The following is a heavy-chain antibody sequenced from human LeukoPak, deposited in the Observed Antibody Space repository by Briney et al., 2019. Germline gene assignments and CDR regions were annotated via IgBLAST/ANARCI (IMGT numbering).Heavy chain of an antibody. D-gene: IGHD3-22*01. CDR2: IYYSGST. V-gene: IGHV4-59*01. CDR1: GVSISSYY. Sequence: SETLSLTCTVSGVSISSYYWSWIRQPPGKGLEWIGYIYYSGSTNYNPSLKSRVTISVDTSKNQFSLKLSSVTAADTAVYYCARATYYYDSSGYPFDYWGQGTLVTVSS. J-gene: IGHJ4*02. CDR3: ARATYYYDSSGYPFDY.